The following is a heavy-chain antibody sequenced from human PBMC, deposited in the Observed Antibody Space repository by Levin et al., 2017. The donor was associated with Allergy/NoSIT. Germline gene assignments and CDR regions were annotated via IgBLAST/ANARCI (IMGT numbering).Heavy chain of an antibody. Sequence: GASVKVSCKASGYTFTSYYMHWVRQAPGQGLEWMGIINPSGGSTSYAQKFQGRVTMTRDTSTSTVYMELSSLRSEDTAVYYCARGVGGITMVQGHNYHPPKNYYYYMDVWGKGTTVTVSS. D-gene: IGHD3-10*01. CDR3: ARGVGGITMVQGHNYHPPKNYYYYMDV. CDR1: GYTFTSYY. J-gene: IGHJ6*03. CDR2: INPSGGST. V-gene: IGHV1-46*01.